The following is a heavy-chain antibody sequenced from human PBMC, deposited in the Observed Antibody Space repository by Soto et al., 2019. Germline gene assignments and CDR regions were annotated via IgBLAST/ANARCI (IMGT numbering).Heavy chain of an antibody. CDR3: EGDGGGA. V-gene: IGHV1-69*01. Sequence: QVQLVQSGAEAKKPGSSVKVSCKASGGTFSTYTISWVRQAPGQGLEWMGGIIASFGTADYAQNFQGRVTIRRAGSRSPAYWEPNGLRAEARPVYYCEGDGGGAWGKGPLVTV. CDR1: GGTFSTYT. D-gene: IGHD3-10*01. CDR2: IIASFGTA. J-gene: IGHJ4*02.